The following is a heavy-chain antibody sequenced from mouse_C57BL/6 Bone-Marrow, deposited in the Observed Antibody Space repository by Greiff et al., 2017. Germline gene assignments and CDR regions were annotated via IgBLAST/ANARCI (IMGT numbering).Heavy chain of an antibody. V-gene: IGHV1-81*01. CDR1: GYTFTSYG. D-gene: IGHD2-2*01. CDR3: AGYGYCGYDAMDY. J-gene: IGHJ4*01. Sequence: VQLQQSGAELARPGASVKLSCTASGYTFTSYGIRWVKQRTGQGLEWIGEIYPRSGNTYYTEKFKGKATLTADKSSSTAYMELRSLTSEDSAVYYCAGYGYCGYDAMDYWGQGTSGTVSA. CDR2: IYPRSGNT.